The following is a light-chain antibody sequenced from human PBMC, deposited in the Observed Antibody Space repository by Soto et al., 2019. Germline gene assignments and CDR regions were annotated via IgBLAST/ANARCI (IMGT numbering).Light chain of an antibody. CDR2: DVS. J-gene: IGLJ1*01. V-gene: IGLV2-14*03. CDR3: SSYTSSSTLFYV. Sequence: QSALTQPASVSGSPGQSITISCTGTSSDNGGYNYVSWYQHHPGKASILIIYDVSNRPSGVSNRFSGSKSGNTASLTISGLQAEDEADYYCSSYTSSSTLFYVFGTGTKVTVL. CDR1: SSDNGGYNY.